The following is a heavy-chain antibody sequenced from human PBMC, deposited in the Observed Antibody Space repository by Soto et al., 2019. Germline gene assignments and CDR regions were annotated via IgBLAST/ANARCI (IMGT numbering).Heavy chain of an antibody. V-gene: IGHV4-59*01. CDR1: GGSINSYY. J-gene: IGHJ4*02. CDR3: ASFDILTGYSDY. CDR2: ISDSGSS. Sequence: PSETLSLTCTVSGGSINSYYWSWIRQPPGKGLDWIGYISDSGSSNYNPSLRTRVTMLVDTSKNQFSLKLSSVTAADTAVYYCASFDILTGYSDYWGQGTLVTVSS. D-gene: IGHD3-9*01.